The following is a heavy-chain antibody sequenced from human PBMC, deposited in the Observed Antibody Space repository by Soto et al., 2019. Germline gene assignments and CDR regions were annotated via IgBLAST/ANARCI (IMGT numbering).Heavy chain of an antibody. V-gene: IGHV4-34*01. CDR3: ARVERGTATTVVDAFDI. CDR1: GGFVTSGSYY. Sequence: QVQLQQWGAGLLKPSETLSLTCAVYGGFVTSGSYYWSWIRQPPGKGLEWIGEMSHSGGTHFNPSRKGRVPISVDTSKNQFTLKMSSVTAADTALYYCARVERGTATTVVDAFDIWGPGTMVTVSS. J-gene: IGHJ3*02. D-gene: IGHD1-1*01. CDR2: MSHSGGT.